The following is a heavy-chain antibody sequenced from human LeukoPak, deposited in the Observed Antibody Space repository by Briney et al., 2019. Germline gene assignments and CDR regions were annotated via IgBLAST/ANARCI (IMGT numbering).Heavy chain of an antibody. Sequence: SETLSLTCTVSGGSISSGDYYWSWIRQPPGKGLEWIGYIYYSGSTYYNPSLKSRVTISVDTSKNQFSLKLSSVTAADTAVYYCARGAVGATVDAFDIWGQGTMVTVSS. CDR3: ARGAVGATVDAFDI. D-gene: IGHD1-26*01. CDR2: IYYSGST. J-gene: IGHJ3*02. CDR1: GGSISSGDYY. V-gene: IGHV4-30-4*08.